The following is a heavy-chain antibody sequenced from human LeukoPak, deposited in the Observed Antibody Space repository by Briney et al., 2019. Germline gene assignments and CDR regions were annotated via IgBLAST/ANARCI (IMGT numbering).Heavy chain of an antibody. CDR2: INHSGST. J-gene: IGHJ4*02. CDR3: AGREPSRLDY. Sequence: SETLSLTCAVYGGSFSGYYWSWIRQPPGKGLEWIGEINHSGSTNYNPSLKSRVIISVDTSKNQFSLKLSSVTAADTAVYYCAGREPSRLDYWGQGTLVTVSS. D-gene: IGHD1-14*01. V-gene: IGHV4-34*01. CDR1: GGSFSGYY.